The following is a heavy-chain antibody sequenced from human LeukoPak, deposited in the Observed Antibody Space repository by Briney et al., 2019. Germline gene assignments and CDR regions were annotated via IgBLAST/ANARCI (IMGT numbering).Heavy chain of an antibody. CDR3: ASGPFLTFDHTPEGYYHYYMDV. J-gene: IGHJ6*03. CDR1: GGTFNTYA. V-gene: IGHV1-69*13. CDR2: IVPMFDTT. Sequence: ASVKVSCKASGGTFNTYAITWVRQAPGQGLEWLGGIVPMFDTTNYGQKFQGRLTITADPSTSTAYMELSSLRSEDTAVYYCASGPFLTFDHTPEGYYHYYMDVWGPGTTVTTSS. D-gene: IGHD1-14*01.